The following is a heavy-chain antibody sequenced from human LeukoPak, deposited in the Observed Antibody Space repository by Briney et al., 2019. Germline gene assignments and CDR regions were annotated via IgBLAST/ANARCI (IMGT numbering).Heavy chain of an antibody. CDR3: AGVGNDFWSGYYGY. D-gene: IGHD3-3*01. CDR2: ISSSSSYI. V-gene: IGHV3-21*01. Sequence: PGGPLRLSCAASGFTFSSYSMNWVRQAPGKGLEWVSSISSSSSYIYYADSVKGRFTISRDNAKNSLYLQMNSLRAEDTAVYYCAGVGNDFWSGYYGYWGQGTLVTVSS. CDR1: GFTFSSYS. J-gene: IGHJ4*02.